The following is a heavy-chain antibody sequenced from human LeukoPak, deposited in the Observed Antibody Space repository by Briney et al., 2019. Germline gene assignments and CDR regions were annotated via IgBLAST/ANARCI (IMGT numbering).Heavy chain of an antibody. CDR3: ARVRGNYYMDV. Sequence: SETLSLTCTVSGYSISSGYYWGWIRQPPGKGLEWIGSIYHSGSTYYNPSLKSRVTISVDTSKNQLSLKLSSVTAADTAVYYCARVRGNYYMDVWGKGTTVTVSS. J-gene: IGHJ6*03. CDR1: GYSISSGYY. D-gene: IGHD2-21*01. V-gene: IGHV4-38-2*02. CDR2: IYHSGST.